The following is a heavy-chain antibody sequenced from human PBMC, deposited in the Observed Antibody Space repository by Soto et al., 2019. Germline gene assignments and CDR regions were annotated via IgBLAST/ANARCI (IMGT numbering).Heavy chain of an antibody. V-gene: IGHV4-39*01. CDR2: IYYSGIT. Sequence: SGTLYLTCAFSSCSISSSSYYWGWISQPPGKGLEWIGSIYYSGITYYNPSLKSRVTISVDTSKNQFSLKLSSVTAADTAVYYCARRGLVGAFAFDIWGQGTMV. D-gene: IGHD1-26*01. CDR3: ARRGLVGAFAFDI. CDR1: SCSISSSSYY. J-gene: IGHJ3*02.